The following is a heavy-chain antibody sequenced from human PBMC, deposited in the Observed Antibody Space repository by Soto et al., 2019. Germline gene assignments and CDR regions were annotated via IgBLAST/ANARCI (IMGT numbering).Heavy chain of an antibody. Sequence: VGSLRLSCAASGFTFSSYAMHWVRQAPGKGLEWVAVISYDGSNKHYADSVKGRFTISRDNSKNTLYLQMNSLRAEDTAVYYCARSVGATTGDWFDPWGQGTLVTVSS. CDR2: ISYDGSNK. CDR1: GFTFSSYA. D-gene: IGHD1-26*01. CDR3: ARSVGATTGDWFDP. J-gene: IGHJ5*02. V-gene: IGHV3-30-3*01.